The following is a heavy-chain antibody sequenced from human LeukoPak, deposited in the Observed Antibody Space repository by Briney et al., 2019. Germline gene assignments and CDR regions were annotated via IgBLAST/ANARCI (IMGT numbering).Heavy chain of an antibody. J-gene: IGHJ5*02. V-gene: IGHV4-34*01. CDR3: ASSVSSYYYGSGSYSTNWFDP. D-gene: IGHD3-10*01. Sequence: SETLSLTCAVYGGSFSGYYWSWIRQPPGKGLEWIGEINQSGSTNYNPSLKSRVTISVDTSKNQFSLKLSSVTAADTAVYYCASSVSSYYYGSGSYSTNWFDPWGQGTLVTVSS. CDR1: GGSFSGYY. CDR2: INQSGST.